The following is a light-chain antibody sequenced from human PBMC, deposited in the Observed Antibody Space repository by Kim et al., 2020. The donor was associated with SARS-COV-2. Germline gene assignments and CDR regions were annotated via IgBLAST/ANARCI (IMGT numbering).Light chain of an antibody. CDR2: GKN. CDR3: NSRDSSGNHWV. Sequence: SSELTQDPAVSVALGQTVRITCQGDSLRSYYASWYQQKPGQAPLLVIYGKNNRPSGIPDPFSGSSSGNTASLTITGAQAEDEADYYCNSRDSSGNHWVFGGGTKLTVL. V-gene: IGLV3-19*01. J-gene: IGLJ3*02. CDR1: SLRSYY.